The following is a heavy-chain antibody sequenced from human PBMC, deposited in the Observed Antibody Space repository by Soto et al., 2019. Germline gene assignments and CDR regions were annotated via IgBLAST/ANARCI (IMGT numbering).Heavy chain of an antibody. D-gene: IGHD6-19*01. J-gene: IGHJ4*02. V-gene: IGHV1-69*12. CDR1: GGTFSSYA. CDR3: ASYPRRGYSSGWPR. Sequence: QVQLVQSGAEVKKPGSSVKVSCKASGGTFSSYAISWVRQAPGQGLEWMGGIIPIFGTANYAQKFQGRVTXXAXEXXSTAYMELSSLRSEDTAVYYCASYPRRGYSSGWPRWGQGTLVTVSS. CDR2: IIPIFGTA.